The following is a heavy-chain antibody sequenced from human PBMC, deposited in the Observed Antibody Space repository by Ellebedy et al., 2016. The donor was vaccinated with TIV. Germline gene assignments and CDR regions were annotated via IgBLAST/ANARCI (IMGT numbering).Heavy chain of an antibody. CDR3: ARALGGGDCY. D-gene: IGHD2-21*02. Sequence: GESLKISXAASGFTFSSYWMHWVRQAPGKGLEWVANIKQDGGDKYYVDSVKGRFTISRDNAKNSLYLQMNSLRAEDTAVYYCARALGGGDCYWGQGTLVTVSS. CDR1: GFTFSSYW. J-gene: IGHJ4*02. V-gene: IGHV3-7*01. CDR2: IKQDGGDK.